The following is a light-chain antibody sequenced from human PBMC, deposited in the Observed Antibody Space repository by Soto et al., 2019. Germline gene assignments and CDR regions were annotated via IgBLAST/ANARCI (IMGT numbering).Light chain of an antibody. CDR3: QLYGDSPMYT. V-gene: IGKV3-20*01. CDR1: ETVTSTH. J-gene: IGKJ2*01. Sequence: EIVLTHSPGTLSLSPGERATLSCSSSETVTSTHLAWYQQKPGQAPRLLIYGASRRATGIPDTFSGSGSGTDFTLTISRLEPEDFAVYYCQLYGDSPMYTFGQGTKVDIK. CDR2: GAS.